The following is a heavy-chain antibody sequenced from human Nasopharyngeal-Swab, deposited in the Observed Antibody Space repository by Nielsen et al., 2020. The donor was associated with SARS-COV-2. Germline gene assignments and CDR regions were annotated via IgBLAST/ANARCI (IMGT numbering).Heavy chain of an antibody. CDR3: AKGGVSVYGDSYYFDF. CDR1: GFTFDIFG. V-gene: IGHV3-23*01. CDR2: ISGSGSGT. Sequence: GGSLRLSCAASGFTFDIFGMTWVRQAPGKGLEWVSRISGSGSGTYYADSVKGRFTISRDNSKNTLYLQMNSLRADDTAVYYCAKGGVSVYGDSYYFDFWGQGTLVTVSS. J-gene: IGHJ4*02. D-gene: IGHD4-17*01.